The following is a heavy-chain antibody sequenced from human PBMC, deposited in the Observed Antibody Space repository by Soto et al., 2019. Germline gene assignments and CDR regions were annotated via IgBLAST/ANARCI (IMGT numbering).Heavy chain of an antibody. D-gene: IGHD3-3*01. CDR2: INPNSGGT. V-gene: IGHV1-2*02. CDR3: VRVWPPRTLLAYYEFWSGYCPPDGLDV. Sequence: ASVKVSCKASGYTFSGYYIHWLRQAPGQGLEWMGWINPNSGGTNYAQKLQGRVTMTTDTSTSTAYMELRSLRSDDTAVYYCVRVWPPRTLLAYYEFWSGYCPPDGLDVWGQGTTVTLSS. CDR1: GYTFSGYY. J-gene: IGHJ6*02.